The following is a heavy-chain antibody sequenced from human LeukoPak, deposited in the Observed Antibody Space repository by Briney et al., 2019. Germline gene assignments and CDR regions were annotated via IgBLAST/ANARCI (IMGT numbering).Heavy chain of an antibody. CDR1: GFIVSSNY. CDR2: IYSDGNT. D-gene: IGHD3-22*01. CDR3: ARAAYDSNGYTANHDY. J-gene: IGHJ4*01. Sequence: GGSLRLSCAASGFIVSSNYMSWVCQAPGKGLEWVSVIYSDGNTYYGDSVKGRFTISRDNSKNTLYLQMNNVRAEDTAVYYCARAAYDSNGYTANHDYWGQEPWSPSPQ. V-gene: IGHV3-53*01.